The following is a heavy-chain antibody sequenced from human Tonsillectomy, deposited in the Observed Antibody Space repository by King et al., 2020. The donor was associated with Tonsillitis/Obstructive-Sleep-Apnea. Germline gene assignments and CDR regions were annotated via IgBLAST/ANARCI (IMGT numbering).Heavy chain of an antibody. J-gene: IGHJ4*02. V-gene: IGHV3-7*03. CDR1: GFTFGGYW. CDR3: ATDPPG. CDR2: IKQDGSEK. D-gene: IGHD3-10*01. Sequence: VQLVESGGGLVQPGGSLRLSCAASGFTFGGYWMSWVRQAPGKGLEWVANIKQDGSEKYYVDSVKGRFTISRDNAAYSLYLQMNSLRAEDTAVYYCATDPPGWGQGTLVTVSS.